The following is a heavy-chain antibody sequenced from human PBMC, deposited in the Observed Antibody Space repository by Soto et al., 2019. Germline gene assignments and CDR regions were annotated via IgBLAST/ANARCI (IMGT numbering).Heavy chain of an antibody. V-gene: IGHV3-48*03. D-gene: IGHD4-17*01. J-gene: IGHJ3*02. CDR1: GFTLSSYE. Sequence: EAQLVESGGGLVQPGGSLRLSCAAFGFTLSSYEMDWVRQAPGKGLAWVSHISRSGSPIYYADSVKGRFTISRDNAKKSVYLQMNSLRAEDTAIDYCARVYADYLIDAFDIWGQGTMVSVSS. CDR2: ISRSGSPI. CDR3: ARVYADYLIDAFDI.